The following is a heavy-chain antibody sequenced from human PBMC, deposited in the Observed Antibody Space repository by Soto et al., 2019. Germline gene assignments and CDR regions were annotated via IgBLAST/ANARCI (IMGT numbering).Heavy chain of an antibody. CDR1: GFTFSNYA. J-gene: IGHJ4*02. CDR3: AKSPFPPFYFYY. Sequence: PGGSLRLSCAASGFTFSNYAMNWVLQAPGKGLEWVSAISGSGGTTYYADSVKGRFTMSRDNSKNTLYLQMNSLRADDRAVYYWAKSPFPPFYFYYWGLGTLVTVSS. V-gene: IGHV3-23*01. CDR2: ISGSGGTT.